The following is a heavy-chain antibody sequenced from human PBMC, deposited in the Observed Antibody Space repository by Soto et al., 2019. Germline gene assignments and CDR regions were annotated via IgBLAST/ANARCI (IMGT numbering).Heavy chain of an antibody. J-gene: IGHJ4*02. D-gene: IGHD3-9*01. CDR3: TREHVVTIFRRGQRGSFDN. CDR2: ITSGSDYI. Sequence: GSLRLSCAASGFTFSSYTMNWVRQAPGKGLEWVAFITSGSDYIYYADSVKGRFTISRDDANNSLFLQMSSLRAEDTAVYYCTREHVVTIFRRGQRGSFDNWSQGTLVTVSS. CDR1: GFTFSSYT. V-gene: IGHV3-21*01.